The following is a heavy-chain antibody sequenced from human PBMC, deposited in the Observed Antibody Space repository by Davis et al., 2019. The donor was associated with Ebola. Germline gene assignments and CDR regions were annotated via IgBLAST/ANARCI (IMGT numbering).Heavy chain of an antibody. D-gene: IGHD1-14*01. CDR1: GFTFSSYA. CDR2: IYYSGST. V-gene: IGHV4-31*02. Sequence: LRLSCAGSGFTFSSYAMSWIRQHPGKGLEWIGYIYYSGSTYYNPSLKSRVTISVDTSKNQFSLKLSSVTAADTAVYYCARDAARRDAFDIWGQGTMVTVSS. J-gene: IGHJ3*02. CDR3: ARDAARRDAFDI.